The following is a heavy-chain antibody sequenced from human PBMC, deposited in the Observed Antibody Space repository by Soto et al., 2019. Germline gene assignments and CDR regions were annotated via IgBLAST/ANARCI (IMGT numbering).Heavy chain of an antibody. V-gene: IGHV1-58*01. D-gene: IGHD6-13*01. CDR1: GFTFTSSA. J-gene: IGHJ6*02. CDR2: IVVGSGNT. CDR3: AADLVEVQQPRYYYGMDV. Sequence: QMQLVQSGPEVKKPGTSVKVSCKASGFTFTSSAVQWVRQARGQRLEWIGWIVVGSGNTNYAQKFQERVTITRDMSTSTAYMELSSLRSEDTAVYYCAADLVEVQQPRYYYGMDVWGQGTTVTVSS.